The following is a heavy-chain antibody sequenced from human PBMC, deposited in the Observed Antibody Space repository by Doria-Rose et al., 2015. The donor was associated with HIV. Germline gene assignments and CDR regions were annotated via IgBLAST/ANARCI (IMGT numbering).Heavy chain of an antibody. J-gene: IGHJ6*03. Sequence: VQLVQSGGGLVQPGRSLRLSCVGSGFSFESYAMHWVRLAPWKGLEWVAGIRWDSGAKGNADSVEGRFNISRDNAKKSVYLEMRSLRPEDTAFYYCAKAPIIGPKYYFYMDVWGKGTSVTVSS. D-gene: IGHD3-3*01. CDR1: GFSFESYA. CDR3: AKAPIIGPKYYFYMDV. V-gene: IGHV3-9*01. CDR2: IRWDSGAK.